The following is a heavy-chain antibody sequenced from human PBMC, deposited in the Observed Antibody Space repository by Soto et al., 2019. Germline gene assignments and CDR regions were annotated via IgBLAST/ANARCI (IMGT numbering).Heavy chain of an antibody. CDR3: ARDVAGKNYFDP. J-gene: IGHJ5*02. D-gene: IGHD1-7*01. CDR2: ISYDGSKK. CDR1: GFTFSHYA. Sequence: QAQLVESGGGVVQPGRSLRLSCAASGFTFSHYAMHWVRQAPGKGLEWVAIISYDGSKKYYGDSVKGRFTISRDNSKNTLYLQMNSLRVDDTAVYYWARDVAGKNYFDPWGQGTPVTVSS. V-gene: IGHV3-30-3*01.